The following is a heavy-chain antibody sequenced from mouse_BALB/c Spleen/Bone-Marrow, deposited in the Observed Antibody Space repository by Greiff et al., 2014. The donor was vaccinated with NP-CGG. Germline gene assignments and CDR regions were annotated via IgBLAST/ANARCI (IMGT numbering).Heavy chain of an antibody. D-gene: IGHD2-4*01. Sequence: EVQLVESGGDLVKPGGSLKLSCAASGFTFSSYGMSWVRQTPDKRLEWVATISSGGSYTYYPDSVRGRFTISRDNAKNTLYLQMSSLKSEDTAMYYCARDTMITYYYAMDYRGQGTSVTVSS. CDR2: ISSGGSYT. CDR1: GFTFSSYG. CDR3: ARDTMITYYYAMDY. V-gene: IGHV5-6*01. J-gene: IGHJ4*01.